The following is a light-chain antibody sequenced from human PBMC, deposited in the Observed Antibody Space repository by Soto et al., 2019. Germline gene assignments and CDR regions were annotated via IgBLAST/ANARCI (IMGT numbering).Light chain of an antibody. CDR3: QQYDNSIT. Sequence: PGATATLSCRASQRVSSNNLAWYHQKPGQTPSLLIYGASTRATGIPDRFSGSGSGTDFTLTISRLEPEDFTVYYCQQYDNSITFGQGTRLEIE. CDR2: GAS. CDR1: QRVSSNN. V-gene: IGKV3-20*01. J-gene: IGKJ5*01.